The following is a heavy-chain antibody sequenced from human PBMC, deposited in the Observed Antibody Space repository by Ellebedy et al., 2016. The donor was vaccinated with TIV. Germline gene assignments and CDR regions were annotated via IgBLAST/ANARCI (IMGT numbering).Heavy chain of an antibody. J-gene: IGHJ4*02. D-gene: IGHD2-15*01. V-gene: IGHV4-59*01. CDR2: IYYSGST. CDR1: GGSISSYY. Sequence: SETLSLXXTVSGGSISSYYWSWIRQPPGEGLEWIGYIYYSGSTNYNPSLKSRVTISVDTSKNQFSLKLSSVTAADTAVYYCARGTTPFDYWGQGTLVTVSS. CDR3: ARGTTPFDY.